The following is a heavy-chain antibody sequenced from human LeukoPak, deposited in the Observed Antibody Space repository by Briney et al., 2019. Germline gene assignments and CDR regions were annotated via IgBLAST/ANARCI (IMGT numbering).Heavy chain of an antibody. V-gene: IGHV4-59*01. CDR2: IHYTGST. CDR3: AREYSSFEH. Sequence: SETLSLTCTVSGDSISTYYWHWIRQPPGKGLEWIAYIHYTGSTSYNPSLRSRVTISVDTSKNQFSLNLRSVTAADTAVYYCAREYSSFEHWGQGALVTVSS. J-gene: IGHJ4*02. CDR1: GDSISTYY. D-gene: IGHD5-12*01.